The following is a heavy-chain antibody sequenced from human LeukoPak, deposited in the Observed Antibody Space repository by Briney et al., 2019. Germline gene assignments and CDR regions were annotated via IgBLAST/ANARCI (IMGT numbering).Heavy chain of an antibody. J-gene: IGHJ4*02. CDR2: IIPIFGTA. Sequence: GASVKVSCKASGGTFSSYAISWVRQAPGQGLEWMGGIIPIFGTANYAQKFQGRVTITADESTSTAYMELSSLRSEDTAVYYCTTDLEVVVGNDLDYWGQGTLVTVSS. D-gene: IGHD3-22*01. CDR3: TTDLEVVVGNDLDY. V-gene: IGHV1-69*13. CDR1: GGTFSSYA.